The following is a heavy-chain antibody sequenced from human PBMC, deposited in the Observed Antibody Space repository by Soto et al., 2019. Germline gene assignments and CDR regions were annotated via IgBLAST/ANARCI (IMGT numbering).Heavy chain of an antibody. CDR2: ISGSGGST. D-gene: IGHD1-1*01. CDR1: GFTFSSYG. J-gene: IGHJ4*02. CDR3: ASKSDGTTKFFDY. Sequence: EVQLLESGGGLVQPGGSLRLSCAASGFTFSSYGMSWLRQAPGKGLEWVSAISGSGGSTYYVDSVKGRFTISRDNSNNMLYVQMNSLRAEDTAVYYCASKSDGTTKFFDYWGQGTLVTVSS. V-gene: IGHV3-23*01.